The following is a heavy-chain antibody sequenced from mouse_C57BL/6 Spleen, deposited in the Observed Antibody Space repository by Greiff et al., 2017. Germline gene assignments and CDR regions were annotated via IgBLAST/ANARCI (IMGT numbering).Heavy chain of an antibody. CDR1: GYTFTSYW. CDR3: ARGDDYAFDY. D-gene: IGHD2-4*01. Sequence: QVHVKQPGAELVKPGASVKMSCKASGYTFTSYWITWVKQRPGQGLEWIGDIYPGSGSTNYNEKFKSKATLTVDTSSSTAYMQLSSLTSEDSAVYYCARGDDYAFDYWGQGTTLTVSS. J-gene: IGHJ2*01. V-gene: IGHV1-55*01. CDR2: IYPGSGST.